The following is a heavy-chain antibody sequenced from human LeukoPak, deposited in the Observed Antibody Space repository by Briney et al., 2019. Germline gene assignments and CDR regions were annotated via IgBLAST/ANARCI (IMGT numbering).Heavy chain of an antibody. D-gene: IGHD3-10*01. CDR2: INHSGST. J-gene: IGHJ4*02. CDR3: ARGIRVSYGSGSTFDY. V-gene: IGHV4-39*07. CDR1: GGSLSSSSYY. Sequence: PSETLSLTCTVSGGSLSSSSYYWGWIRQPPGKGLEWIGEINHSGSTNYNPSLKSRVTISVDTSKNQFSLKLSSVTAADTAVYYCARGIRVSYGSGSTFDYWGQGTLVTVSS.